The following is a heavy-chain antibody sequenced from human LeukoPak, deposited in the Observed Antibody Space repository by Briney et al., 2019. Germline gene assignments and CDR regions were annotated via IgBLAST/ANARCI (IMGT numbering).Heavy chain of an antibody. Sequence: GGSLRLSCAASGFTFSSYTMNWVRQAPGKGLEWVSYISSGGDTTYYADSVTGRFTISRDNAKNSLYLQMNSLRAEDTAIYYCATYDYGADYFDYWGQGTLVTVST. CDR2: ISSGGDTT. CDR1: GFTFSSYT. D-gene: IGHD4/OR15-4a*01. CDR3: ATYDYGADYFDY. J-gene: IGHJ4*02. V-gene: IGHV3-48*04.